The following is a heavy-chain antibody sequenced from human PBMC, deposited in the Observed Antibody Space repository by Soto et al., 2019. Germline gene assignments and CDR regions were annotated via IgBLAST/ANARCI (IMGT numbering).Heavy chain of an antibody. J-gene: IGHJ6*02. V-gene: IGHV5-51*01. CDR3: SRLITARSYYYGMDV. CDR1: GYSFTSYW. CDR2: IYPGDSDT. D-gene: IGHD5-18*01. Sequence: GESLKISCKGSGYSFTSYWIGWVRQMPGKGLEWMGIIYPGDSDTRYSPSFQGQVTISADKSISTAYLQWSSLKASDTAMYYCSRLITARSYYYGMDVWGQGTTVTVSS.